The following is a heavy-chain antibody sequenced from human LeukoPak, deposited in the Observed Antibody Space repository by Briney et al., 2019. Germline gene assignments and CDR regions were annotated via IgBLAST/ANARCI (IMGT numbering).Heavy chain of an antibody. CDR2: ISWNSGSI. J-gene: IGHJ3*02. CDR3: AKASTSYGYKDDAFDI. CDR1: GFTFDDYA. Sequence: GRSLRLSCAASGFTFDDYAMHWVRQAPGKGLEWVSGISWNSGSIGYADSVKGRFTISRDNAKNSLYLQMNSLRAEDTALYYCAKASTSYGYKDDAFDIWGQGTMVTVSS. D-gene: IGHD3-16*01. V-gene: IGHV3-9*01.